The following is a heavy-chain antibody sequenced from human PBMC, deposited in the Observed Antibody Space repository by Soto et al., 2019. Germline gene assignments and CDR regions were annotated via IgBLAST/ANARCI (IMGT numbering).Heavy chain of an antibody. CDR2: IFYSGTT. Sequence: QVQLQQSGPGLVKPSQTLSLTCTVSGDSVSSGRYYWHWIRQLPGKGLEWIGYIFYSGTTYYNPSLKSRVTISLDTSKNDLSLKLTSVTVADTAVYFCARGWLRVTGTYDSWCQGTLVTVSS. CDR1: GDSVSSGRYY. J-gene: IGHJ4*02. D-gene: IGHD1-1*01. V-gene: IGHV4-31*03. CDR3: ARGWLRVTGTYDS.